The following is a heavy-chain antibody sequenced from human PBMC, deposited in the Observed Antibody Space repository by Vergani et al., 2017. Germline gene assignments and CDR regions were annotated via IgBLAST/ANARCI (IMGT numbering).Heavy chain of an antibody. D-gene: IGHD5-18*01. CDR1: GFTFDDYA. CDR2: ISWNSGSI. CDR3: ARSDFVDTAIPLDY. V-gene: IGHV3-9*01. J-gene: IGHJ4*02. Sequence: EVQLVESGGGLVQPGRSLRLSCAASGFTFDDYAMHWVRQAPGKGLEWVSGISWNSGSIGYADSVKGRFTISRDNAKNSLYLQMNSLRAEDTALYYCARSDFVDTAIPLDYWGQGTLVTVSS.